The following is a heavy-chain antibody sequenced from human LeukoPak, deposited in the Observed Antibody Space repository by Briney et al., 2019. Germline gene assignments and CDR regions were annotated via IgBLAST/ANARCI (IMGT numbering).Heavy chain of an antibody. CDR1: GGTFSSYA. J-gene: IGHJ4*02. CDR3: AREKGYSYYFDY. CDR2: IIPIFGTA. V-gene: IGHV1-69*13. Sequence: SVKVSCKASGGTFSSYAISWVRQAPGQGLEWMGGIIPIFGTANYAQKFQGRVTITADESTSTAYMELSSLRSEDTAVYYCAREKGYSYYFDYWGQGTLVTVSP. D-gene: IGHD2-15*01.